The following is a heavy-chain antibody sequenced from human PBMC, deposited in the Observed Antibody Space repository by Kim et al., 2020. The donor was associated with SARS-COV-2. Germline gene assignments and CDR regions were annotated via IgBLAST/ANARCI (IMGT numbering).Heavy chain of an antibody. D-gene: IGHD3-9*01. V-gene: IGHV4-39*01. J-gene: IGHJ4*02. CDR3: ARQDFDWLLGTSFYY. CDR1: GGSISSSSYY. CDR2: IYYSGST. Sequence: SETLSLTCTVSGGSISSSSYYWGWIRQPPVKGLEWIGSIYYSGSTSYNPSLKSRVTISLDTSKNQFSLKLSSVTAADTAVYYCARQDFDWLLGTSFYYWGQGTLVTVSS.